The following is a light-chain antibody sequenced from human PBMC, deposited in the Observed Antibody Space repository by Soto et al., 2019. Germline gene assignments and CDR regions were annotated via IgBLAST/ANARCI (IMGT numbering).Light chain of an antibody. CDR3: LLSYHGPYV. CDR1: TGTVTSGHY. J-gene: IGLJ1*01. Sequence: QAVVTQEPSLTVSPGGTVTLTCGSSTGTVTSGHYPYWFQQKPGQAPRTLIYDTVKKHSWTPARFSGSLLGGKAALTLSGAQPEDEPEYYCLLSYHGPYVFGPGTKVIV. CDR2: DTV. V-gene: IGLV7-46*01.